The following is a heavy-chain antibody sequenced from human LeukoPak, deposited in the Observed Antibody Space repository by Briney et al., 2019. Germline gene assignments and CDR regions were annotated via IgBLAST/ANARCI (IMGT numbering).Heavy chain of an antibody. CDR1: GDSISTYY. J-gene: IGHJ3*02. D-gene: IGHD5-18*01. Sequence: PSEALSLTCTVSGDSISTYYWSWIRHPPGEGLEWVGYVYYSGRNNYNPSLKRRVTISVDTSKTQFSLKLRSVTAADTAVYYCARDRPNIYGDAFDIWGQGTMVTVSS. CDR2: VYYSGRN. CDR3: ARDRPNIYGDAFDI. V-gene: IGHV4-59*01.